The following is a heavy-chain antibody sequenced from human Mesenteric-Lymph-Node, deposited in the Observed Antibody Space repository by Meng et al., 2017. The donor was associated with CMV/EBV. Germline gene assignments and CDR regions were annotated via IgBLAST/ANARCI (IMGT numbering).Heavy chain of an antibody. V-gene: IGHV3-30*04. CDR1: GFTFTYYA. D-gene: IGHD1-7*01. CDR2: ISYDGSNT. CDR3: ARGNLNYDV. J-gene: IGHJ6*02. Sequence: GESLKISCAASGFTFTYYAMHWVRQAPGKGLEWVAIISYDGSNTYYADSVKGRFTISRDSAKNSLYLQMNTLRAEDTAMYYCARGNLNYDVWGQGTTVTVSS.